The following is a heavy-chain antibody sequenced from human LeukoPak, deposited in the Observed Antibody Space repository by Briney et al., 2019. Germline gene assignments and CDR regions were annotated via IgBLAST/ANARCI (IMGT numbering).Heavy chain of an antibody. CDR2: ISGSGGST. Sequence: PGGSLRLSCAASGFTFSSYAMSWVRQAPGKGLEWVSAISGSGGSTYYADSVKGRFTISRDNSKNTLYLQMNSLRAEDTAVYYCAKELPETIVVVPAAMGLDYWGQGTLVTVSS. J-gene: IGHJ4*02. D-gene: IGHD2-2*01. V-gene: IGHV3-23*01. CDR1: GFTFSSYA. CDR3: AKELPETIVVVPAAMGLDY.